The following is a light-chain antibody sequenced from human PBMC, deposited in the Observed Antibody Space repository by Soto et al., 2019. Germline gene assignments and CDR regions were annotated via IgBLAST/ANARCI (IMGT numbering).Light chain of an antibody. CDR2: DAF. CDR1: ETIRNL. Sequence: EILLTRSPAPLSLSPGERATLSCRSSETIRNLLAWYQQRPGQAPRLLIYDAFSRAPGIPARFSGGGSGTDFTLTISSLEPEDFGVYYCQQRHNWPITFGQGTRLEIK. V-gene: IGKV3-11*01. J-gene: IGKJ5*01. CDR3: QQRHNWPIT.